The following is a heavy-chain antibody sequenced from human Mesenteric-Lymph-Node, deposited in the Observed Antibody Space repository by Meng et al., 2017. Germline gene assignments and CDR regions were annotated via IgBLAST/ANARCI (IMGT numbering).Heavy chain of an antibody. CDR3: ASVSSSWYTGSSFDI. V-gene: IGHV3-74*01. D-gene: IGHD6-13*01. J-gene: IGHJ3*02. CDR2: IIPDGSST. CDR1: GFSFSDHS. Sequence: GESLKTSCAASGFSFSDHSMHLVRQPPRKWPGWVSRIIPDGSSTNYADSVKGRFTISRDNATNTLYLQMNSLRAEDTAVYYCASVSSSWYTGSSFDIWGQGTMVTVSS.